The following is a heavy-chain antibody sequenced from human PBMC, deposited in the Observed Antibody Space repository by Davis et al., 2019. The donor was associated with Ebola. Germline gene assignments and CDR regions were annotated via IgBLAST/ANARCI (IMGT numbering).Heavy chain of an antibody. D-gene: IGHD6-13*01. CDR2: ISESSKTI. J-gene: IGHJ4*02. CDR1: GFTFTSYS. CDR3: AGLFHPHSNTWFPFEY. V-gene: IGHV3-48*01. Sequence: GESLKISCAASGFTFTSYSFIWVRQAPGKGLEWVSYISESSKTIRHADSVKGRFTISRDNAESSLLLQMNSLRREDTAIYYCAGLFHPHSNTWFPFEYWGQGILVTVSS.